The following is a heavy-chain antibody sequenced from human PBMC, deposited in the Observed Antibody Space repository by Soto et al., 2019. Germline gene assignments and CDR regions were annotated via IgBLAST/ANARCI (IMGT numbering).Heavy chain of an antibody. J-gene: IGHJ6*02. CDR3: ARQQWLYIYYGMDV. D-gene: IGHD6-19*01. V-gene: IGHV1-18*01. CDR2: ISAYNGNT. CDR1: GYTFTTYG. Sequence: QVQLVQSGAEVKKPGASVKVSCKASGYTFTTYGISWVRQAPGQGLERMGWISAYNGNTNYAQKLQGRVTMTTDTRRSTAYMEMRSLRSDDRAVDYCARQQWLYIYYGMDVWGQGTTVTVSS.